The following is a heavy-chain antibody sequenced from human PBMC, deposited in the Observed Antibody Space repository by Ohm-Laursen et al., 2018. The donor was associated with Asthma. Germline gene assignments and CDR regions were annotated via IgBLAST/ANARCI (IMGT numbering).Heavy chain of an antibody. CDR2: ISSSSSYI. V-gene: IGHV3-21*01. D-gene: IGHD3-22*01. J-gene: IGHJ6*02. Sequence: SLRLSCTASGFTFDDYAMNWVRQAPGKGLEWVSSISSSSSYIYYADSVKGRFTISRDNAKNSLYLQMNSLRAEDTAVYYCASLVVSLGGMDVWGQGTTVTVSS. CDR1: GFTFDDYA. CDR3: ASLVVSLGGMDV.